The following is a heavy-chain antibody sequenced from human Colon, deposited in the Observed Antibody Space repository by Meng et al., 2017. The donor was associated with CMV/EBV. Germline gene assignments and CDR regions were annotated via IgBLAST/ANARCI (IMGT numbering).Heavy chain of an antibody. CDR2: INPNSGGT. CDR3: ARLQITMVRGVTEYYFDY. Sequence: ASVKVSCKASGYTFTGYYMHWVRQAPGQGLEWMGWINPNSGGTNYAQKFQGRVTMTRDTSISTAYMELSRLRSDDTAVYYCARLQITMVRGVTEYYFDYWGQGTLVTVSS. V-gene: IGHV1-2*02. D-gene: IGHD3-10*01. CDR1: GYTFTGYY. J-gene: IGHJ4*02.